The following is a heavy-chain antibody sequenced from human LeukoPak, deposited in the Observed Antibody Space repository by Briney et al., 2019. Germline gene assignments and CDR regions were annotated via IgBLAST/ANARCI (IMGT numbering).Heavy chain of an antibody. CDR3: TTVRLYSSSSPLFDY. D-gene: IGHD6-6*01. CDR1: GFTFSNAW. J-gene: IGHJ4*02. Sequence: GGSLRLSCEASGFTFSNAWMSWVRQAPGKGLEWVGRIKSKTDGGTTDYAAPVKGRFTISRDDSKNTLYLQMNSLKTEDTAVYYCTTVRLYSSSSPLFDYWGQGTLVTVSS. CDR2: IKSKTDGGTT. V-gene: IGHV3-15*01.